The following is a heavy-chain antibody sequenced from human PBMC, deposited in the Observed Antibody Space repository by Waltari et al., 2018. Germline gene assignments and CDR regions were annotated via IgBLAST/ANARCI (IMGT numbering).Heavy chain of an antibody. V-gene: IGHV3-66*02. CDR3: AKDRRGSYSSGWYWSDEDFQH. J-gene: IGHJ1*01. D-gene: IGHD6-19*01. CDR2: IYGDGST. CDR1: GFTVSSNY. Sequence: EVQLVESGGGLVQPGGSLRLSCAASGFTVSSNYMSWVRQAPGKGLEWVSVIYGDGSTYYADSVKGRFTISRDSSKNTLYLQMNSLRTEDTAVYYCAKDRRGSYSSGWYWSDEDFQHWGQGTLVTVSS.